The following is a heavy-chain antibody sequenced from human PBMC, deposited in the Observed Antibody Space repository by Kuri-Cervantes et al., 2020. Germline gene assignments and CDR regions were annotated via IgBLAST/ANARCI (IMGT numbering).Heavy chain of an antibody. J-gene: IGHJ3*02. CDR1: GFTFSSCS. CDR2: ISSSSSTI. CDR3: ARDCRWPVDAFDI. D-gene: IGHD6-19*01. V-gene: IGHV3-48*04. Sequence: GESLKISCAASGFTFSSCSMNWVRQAPGKGLEWVSYISSSSSTIYYADSVKGRLTISRDNAKNSLYLQMNSLRAEDTAVYYCARDCRWPVDAFDIWGQGTMVTVSS.